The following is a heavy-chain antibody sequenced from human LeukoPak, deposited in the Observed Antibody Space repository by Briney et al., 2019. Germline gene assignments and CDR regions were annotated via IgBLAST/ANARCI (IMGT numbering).Heavy chain of an antibody. V-gene: IGHV3-23*01. CDR1: GITLSNYG. CDR3: AKRGVVIRVILVGFHKEAYYFDS. Sequence: GRSLRLSCEVSGITLSNYGMSWVRQAPGKGLEWVAGMSDSGGSTNYADSVKGRFTICRDNPKNTLYLQMNSLRAEDTAVYFCAKRGVVIRVILVGFHKEAYYFDSWGQGALVTVSS. J-gene: IGHJ4*02. D-gene: IGHD3-22*01. CDR2: MSDSGGST.